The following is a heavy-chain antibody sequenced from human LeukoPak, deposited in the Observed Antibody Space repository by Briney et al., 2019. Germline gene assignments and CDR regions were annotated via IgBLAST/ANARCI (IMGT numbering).Heavy chain of an antibody. CDR2: NIPIFGTA. V-gene: IGHV1-69*13. Sequence: ASVKVSCKASGGTFSSYAISWVRQAPGQGLEWMGGNIPIFGTANYAQKFQGRVTITADESTSTAYMELSSLRSEDTAVYYCARLVRGGMWLDPWGQGTLVTVSS. CDR1: GGTFSSYA. CDR3: ARLVRGGMWLDP. D-gene: IGHD3-10*01. J-gene: IGHJ5*02.